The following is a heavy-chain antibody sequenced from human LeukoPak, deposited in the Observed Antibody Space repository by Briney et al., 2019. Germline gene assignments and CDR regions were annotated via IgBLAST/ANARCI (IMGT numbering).Heavy chain of an antibody. CDR3: ASTAVDHNWSDP. V-gene: IGHV4-30-4*01. CDR2: IYYSGST. CDR1: GGSISSGDYY. Sequence: SETLSLTCTVSGGSISSGDYYWSWTRQPPGKGLEWIGYIYYSGSTYYNPSLKSRVTISVDTSKNQFSLKLSSVTAADTAVYYCASTAVDHNWSDPWGQGTLVTVSS. D-gene: IGHD2-21*02. J-gene: IGHJ5*02.